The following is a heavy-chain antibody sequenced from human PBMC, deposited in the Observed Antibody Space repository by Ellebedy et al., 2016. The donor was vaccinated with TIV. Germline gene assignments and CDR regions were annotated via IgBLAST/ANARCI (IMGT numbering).Heavy chain of an antibody. CDR3: ARGSLLVWRFYYFHYYMDV. CDR1: GGSIGSYY. D-gene: IGHD1-14*01. CDR2: IHYSGSA. Sequence: SETLSLTXTVSGGSIGSYYWSWIRQPPGKGLEWIAYIHYSGSANYNPSLKSRGTISVDTSKNQLSLKLRSMTAADSAVYYCARGSLLVWRFYYFHYYMDVWGKGTTVTVSS. V-gene: IGHV4-59*13. J-gene: IGHJ6*03.